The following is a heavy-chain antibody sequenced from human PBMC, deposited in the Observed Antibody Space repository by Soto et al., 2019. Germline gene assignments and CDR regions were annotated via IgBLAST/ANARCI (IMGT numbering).Heavy chain of an antibody. J-gene: IGHJ5*02. V-gene: IGHV4-59*01. CDR2: ISYSGGT. CDR3: ARGPHDYSNYDNWFDP. D-gene: IGHD4-4*01. CDR1: GGSISTYY. Sequence: SETLSLTCTVSGGSISTYYWSWIRQPPGKGLEWIGYISYSGGTNYNPSLKSRVTISVDTSKNQFSLKLRSVTAADTALYYCARGPHDYSNYDNWFDPWGQGTLVTVSS.